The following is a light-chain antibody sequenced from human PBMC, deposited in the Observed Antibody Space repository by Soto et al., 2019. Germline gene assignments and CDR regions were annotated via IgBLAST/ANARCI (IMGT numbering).Light chain of an antibody. V-gene: IGKV1-9*01. CDR3: QHLRTYPFS. Sequence: DIQLTQSPSFLSASVGDRVTVSCRASQDISTSLAWFQQKAGKVPQLLVYPASTLQDGVPSRFRGSGSVTKFTLTISNLQAEEFATYYCQHLRTYPFSFGPGTKLDIK. CDR1: QDISTS. CDR2: PAS. J-gene: IGKJ2*03.